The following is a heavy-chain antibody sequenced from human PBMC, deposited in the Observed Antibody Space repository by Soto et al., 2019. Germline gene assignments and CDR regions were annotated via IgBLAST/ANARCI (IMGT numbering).Heavy chain of an antibody. Sequence: GGSLRLSCAASGFTFDDYAMHWVRQAPGKGLEWVSGISWNSGSIGYADSVKGRFTISRDNAKNSLYLQMNSLRAEDTALYYCAKGGSLYYYYYMDVWGKGTTVTVS. CDR3: AKGGSLYYYYYMDV. CDR1: GFTFDDYA. J-gene: IGHJ6*03. D-gene: IGHD1-26*01. V-gene: IGHV3-9*01. CDR2: ISWNSGSI.